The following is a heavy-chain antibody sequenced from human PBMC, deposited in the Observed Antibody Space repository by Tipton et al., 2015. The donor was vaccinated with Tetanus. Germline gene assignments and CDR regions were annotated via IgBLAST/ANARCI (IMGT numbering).Heavy chain of an antibody. D-gene: IGHD2/OR15-2a*01. V-gene: IGHV4-31*03. Sequence: GLVKPSETLSLTCTVSGGSVRSGDYSWNWIRQPPGKGLEWIGHIRDNGNSYANPSLSGRVTMSVDTRKNQFSLNLTSVSVADTATYYCARGTFYAFDFWGQGVQVTVSS. CDR2: IRDNGNS. J-gene: IGHJ4*02. CDR3: ARGTFYAFDF. CDR1: GGSVRSGDYS.